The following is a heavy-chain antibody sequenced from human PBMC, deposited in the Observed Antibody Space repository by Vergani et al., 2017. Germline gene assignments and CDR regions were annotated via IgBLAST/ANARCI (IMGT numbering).Heavy chain of an antibody. CDR3: ARLYGRRSSGSKYFDY. Sequence: EVQLVQSGAEVKKPGESLKISCQFSGYSFTNYWIGWVRQMPGKGLEWMGIIHPADSDTRYSPSFQGQVTISVDKSISTAYLQRSSLRASDSAMYYCARLYGRRSSGSKYFDYWGQGTLVTVSS. J-gene: IGHJ4*02. CDR2: IHPADSDT. CDR1: GYSFTNYW. D-gene: IGHD1-26*01. V-gene: IGHV5-51*01.